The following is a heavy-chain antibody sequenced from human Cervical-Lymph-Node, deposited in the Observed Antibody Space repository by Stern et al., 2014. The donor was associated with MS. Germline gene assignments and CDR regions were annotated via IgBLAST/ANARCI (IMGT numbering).Heavy chain of an antibody. Sequence: VQLVQSGGGVVQPGRSLRLSCAASGFTFSNYGMHWVRQAPGKGLEWVAVISYDGSNQDYADPVKVRFTFSRHTHQNTLYIEIYNLRAEDTAVYYCAKRHPPITMVRGYFDYWGQGTLVTVSS. J-gene: IGHJ4*02. V-gene: IGHV3-30*18. CDR3: AKRHPPITMVRGYFDY. D-gene: IGHD3-10*01. CDR2: ISYDGSNQ. CDR1: GFTFSNYG.